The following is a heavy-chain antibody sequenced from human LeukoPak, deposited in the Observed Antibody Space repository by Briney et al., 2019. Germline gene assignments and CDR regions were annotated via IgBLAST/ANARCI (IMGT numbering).Heavy chain of an antibody. CDR3: ARNAGNSDVDY. D-gene: IGHD4-23*01. V-gene: IGHV4-4*02. J-gene: IGHJ4*02. CDR1: GGSITGSNW. Sequence: PSETLSLTCAVSGGSITGSNWWTWVRQPPGKGLEGIGEIYDSGSTNYNPSLKSRVTISVDKYNNQFSLKLNSMTAADTAVYYCARNAGNSDVDYWGQGILVTVSS. CDR2: IYDSGST.